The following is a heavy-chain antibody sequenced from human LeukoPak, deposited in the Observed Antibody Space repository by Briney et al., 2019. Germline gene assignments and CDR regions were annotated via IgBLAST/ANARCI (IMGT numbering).Heavy chain of an antibody. D-gene: IGHD3-9*01. Sequence: PGGSLRLSCAASGFTFNTYAMSWVRQAPGKGLEWVSTLTPTPDDTYYADSVKGRFSISRDKSKNTLYLQMNSLRAEDTAVYYCATHGYSELRYFDWSTNEWGQGTLVTVSS. CDR1: GFTFNTYA. V-gene: IGHV3-23*01. J-gene: IGHJ4*02. CDR2: LTPTPDDT. CDR3: ATHGYSELRYFDWSTNE.